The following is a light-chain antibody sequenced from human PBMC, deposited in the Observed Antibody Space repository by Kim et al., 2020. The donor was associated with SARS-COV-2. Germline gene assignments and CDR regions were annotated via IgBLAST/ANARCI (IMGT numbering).Light chain of an antibody. Sequence: DIQMTQSPSSLSASVGDRVTITCQASQDISNYLNWYQQKPGKAPKLLIYDASNLETGVPSRFSGSGSGTDFTFTISSLQPEAIATYYCQQYDNLPPLTFGGGTTLEI. J-gene: IGKJ4*01. CDR2: DAS. CDR3: QQYDNLPPLT. CDR1: QDISNY. V-gene: IGKV1-33*01.